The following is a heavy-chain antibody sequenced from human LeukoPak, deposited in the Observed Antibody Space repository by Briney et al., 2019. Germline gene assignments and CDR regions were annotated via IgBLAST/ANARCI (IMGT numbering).Heavy chain of an antibody. V-gene: IGHV4-30-4*01. CDR3: ASVAVAGNHDAFDI. CDR2: IYYSGST. Sequence: SETLSLTCTVSGGSISSGDYYWSWIRQPPGKGLEWIGYIYYSGSTYYNPSLKSRVTISVDTSKNQFSLKLSSVTAADTAVYYCASVAVAGNHDAFDIWGQGTMVTVSS. J-gene: IGHJ3*02. D-gene: IGHD6-19*01. CDR1: GGSISSGDYY.